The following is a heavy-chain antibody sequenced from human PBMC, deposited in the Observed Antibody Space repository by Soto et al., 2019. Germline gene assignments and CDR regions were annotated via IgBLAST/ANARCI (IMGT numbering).Heavy chain of an antibody. D-gene: IGHD5-18*01. J-gene: IGHJ4*02. V-gene: IGHV3-30-3*01. CDR3: ARGPMGDAAMVTNYLDY. CDR1: GFTFSNYA. CDR2: LSYDGNNI. Sequence: GGSLRLSCAASGFTFSNYAIHWVRQAPGKGLEWVAVLSYDGNNIHYADSVKGRFTISRDNSKNTLFLQMNSLRTEDTAVYYCARGPMGDAAMVTNYLDYWGQGTLVTVSS.